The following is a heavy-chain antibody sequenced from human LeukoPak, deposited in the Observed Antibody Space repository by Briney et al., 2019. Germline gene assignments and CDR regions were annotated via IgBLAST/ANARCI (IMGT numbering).Heavy chain of an antibody. Sequence: SGPTLVNPTQTLTLTCTFSGFSLITSGVGVGWIRQPPGKALEGLALSYWDDDKRYSPSLKGRLTSTTDTSTSPVALTLTNMDPVDTATYYCAHSPLSSRSWHRVNWFDPWGQGTLVTVSS. CDR3: AHSPLSSRSWHRVNWFDP. V-gene: IGHV2-5*02. J-gene: IGHJ5*02. D-gene: IGHD6-13*01. CDR2: SYWDDDK. CDR1: GFSLITSGVG.